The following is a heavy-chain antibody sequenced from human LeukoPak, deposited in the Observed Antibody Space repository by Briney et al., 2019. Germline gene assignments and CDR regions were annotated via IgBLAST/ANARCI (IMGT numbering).Heavy chain of an antibody. D-gene: IGHD3-16*01. CDR1: GFTFSSYA. Sequence: GGSLRLSCAASGFTFSSYAMSWVRQAPGMGLEWVSGISGSGGTTYYADSVTGRFTISRDNSKNTVYLQMNSLRAEDTAIYYCAKDDSTGQLGENWFDPWGQGTLVTVSS. V-gene: IGHV3-23*01. CDR3: AKDDSTGQLGENWFDP. J-gene: IGHJ5*02. CDR2: ISGSGGTT.